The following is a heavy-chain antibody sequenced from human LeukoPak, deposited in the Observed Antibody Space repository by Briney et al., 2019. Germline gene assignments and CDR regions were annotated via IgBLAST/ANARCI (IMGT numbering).Heavy chain of an antibody. V-gene: IGHV5-51*01. Sequence: GESLKISCKGSGCSFTSYWIGWVRQMPGKGLEWMGIIYPGDSDTRYSPSFQGQVTISADKSISTAYLQWSSLKASDTAMYYCARQDRERRNPAQNPDAFDIWGQGTMVTVSS. CDR1: GCSFTSYW. D-gene: IGHD1-1*01. CDR3: ARQDRERRNPAQNPDAFDI. CDR2: IYPGDSDT. J-gene: IGHJ3*02.